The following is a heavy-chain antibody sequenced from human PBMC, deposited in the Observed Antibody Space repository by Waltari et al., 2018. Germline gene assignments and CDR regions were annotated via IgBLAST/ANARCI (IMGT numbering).Heavy chain of an antibody. J-gene: IGHJ5*02. D-gene: IGHD6-6*01. V-gene: IGHV4-4*07. CDR2: IYTSGST. Sequence: QVQLQESGPGLVKPSETLSLTCTVSGGSISSYYWSWIRPPAGKGLEWIGRIYTSGSTNYNPSLKSRVTMSVDTSKNQFSLKLSSVTAADTAVYYCARTAIAARLDWFDPWGQGTLVTVSS. CDR3: ARTAIAARLDWFDP. CDR1: GGSISSYY.